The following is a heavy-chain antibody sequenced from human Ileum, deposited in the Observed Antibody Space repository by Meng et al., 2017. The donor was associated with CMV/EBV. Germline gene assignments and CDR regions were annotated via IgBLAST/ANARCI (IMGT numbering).Heavy chain of an antibody. CDR2: IYVSVST. D-gene: IGHD3-3*01. Sequence: QVPPQESGPGLVKPPETLPPPFRVSGGSMSGYYWGWTRQPAGKGLEWIGRIYVSVSTDYNPSLKSRATMSVDTSKKQFSLRLTSVTAADTAVYFCAREVDVDGAVPQKGGYYYDYWGQGILVTVSS. V-gene: IGHV4-4*07. CDR1: GGSMSGYY. CDR3: AREVDVDGAVPQKGGYYYDY. J-gene: IGHJ4*02.